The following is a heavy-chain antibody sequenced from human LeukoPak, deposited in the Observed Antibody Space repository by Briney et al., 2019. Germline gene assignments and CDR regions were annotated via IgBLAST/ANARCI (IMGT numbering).Heavy chain of an antibody. Sequence: AGGSLRLSCAASGFTFDDYGMSWVRQAPGKGLEWVSGINWSGGSTGYADSVKGRLTISRDNAKNSLYLQMNSLRAEDTAVYYCARDGSRGNLVTAPDFWGQGTLVTVSS. CDR1: GFTFDDYG. J-gene: IGHJ4*02. D-gene: IGHD2-21*02. CDR3: ARDGSRGNLVTAPDF. CDR2: INWSGGST. V-gene: IGHV3-20*04.